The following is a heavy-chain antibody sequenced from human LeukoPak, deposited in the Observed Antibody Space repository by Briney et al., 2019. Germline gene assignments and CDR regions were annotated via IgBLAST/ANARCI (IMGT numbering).Heavy chain of an antibody. Sequence: GGSLRLSCAASGFSFSDYAMTWVRQAPGKGLEWVSVIGGDSGGIQYTDSVKGRFSISRDNSKNTLYLQMNSLRVEDTAVYYCAKYAPPTTTMTRFFDYWGQGALVTVSS. CDR2: IGGDSGGI. CDR1: GFSFSDYA. CDR3: AKYAPPTTTMTRFFDY. V-gene: IGHV3-23*01. J-gene: IGHJ4*02. D-gene: IGHD4-11*01.